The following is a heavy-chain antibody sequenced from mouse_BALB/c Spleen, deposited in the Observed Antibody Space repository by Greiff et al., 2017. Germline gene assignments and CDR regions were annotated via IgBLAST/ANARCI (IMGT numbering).Heavy chain of an antibody. J-gene: IGHJ2*01. CDR2: ISSGSSTI. CDR3: ATLDY. V-gene: IGHV5-17*02. Sequence: EVQRVESGGGLVQPGGSRKLSCAASGFTFSSFGMHWVRQAPEKGLEWVAYISSGSSTIYYADTVKGRFTISRDNPKNTLFLQMTSLRSEDTAMYYCATLDYWGQGTTLTVSS. CDR1: GFTFSSFG.